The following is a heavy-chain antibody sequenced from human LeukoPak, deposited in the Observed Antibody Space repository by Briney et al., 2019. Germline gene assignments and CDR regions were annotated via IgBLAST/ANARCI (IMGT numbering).Heavy chain of an antibody. J-gene: IGHJ4*02. CDR1: GFTFSSYA. CDR3: AKVGIAAPFDY. D-gene: IGHD6-6*01. Sequence: RTGGSLRLSCAASGFTFSSYAMSWVLQAPGKGLEWVSAISGSGGSTYYADSVKGRFTISRDNSKNTLYLQMNSLRAEDTAVYYCAKVGIAAPFDYWGQGTLVTVSS. CDR2: ISGSGGST. V-gene: IGHV3-23*01.